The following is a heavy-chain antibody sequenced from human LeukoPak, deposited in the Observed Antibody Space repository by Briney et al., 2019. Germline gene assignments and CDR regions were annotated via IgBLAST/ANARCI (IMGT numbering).Heavy chain of an antibody. J-gene: IGHJ4*02. V-gene: IGHV3-23*01. Sequence: GGSLRLSCLTSGFTLSTNAMSWVRQAPGKGLEWMSGISGSGASTYYADSVKGRFTISRDDSRNTLYLQMNSLRGDDTAVYYCAKDVGKWESLHFFDYWGQGTLVTVSS. D-gene: IGHD1-26*01. CDR2: ISGSGAST. CDR3: AKDVGKWESLHFFDY. CDR1: GFTLSTNA.